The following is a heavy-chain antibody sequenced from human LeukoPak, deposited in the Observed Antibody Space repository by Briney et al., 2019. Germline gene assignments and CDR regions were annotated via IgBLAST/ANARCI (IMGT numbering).Heavy chain of an antibody. CDR2: INGAGDYT. V-gene: IGHV3-11*06. Sequence: PGGSLRLSCAASGFPFSVYYMSWIRQAPGKGLEWVSYINGAGDYTDYADSVKGRFTISRDNSKNTLYLQMNSLRAEDTAVYYCARDELSSYYFDYWGQGTLVTVSS. D-gene: IGHD3-16*02. CDR3: ARDELSSYYFDY. J-gene: IGHJ4*02. CDR1: GFPFSVYY.